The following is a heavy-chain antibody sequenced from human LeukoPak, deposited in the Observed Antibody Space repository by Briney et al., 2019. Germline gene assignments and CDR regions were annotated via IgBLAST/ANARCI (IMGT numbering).Heavy chain of an antibody. CDR2: ISSSSSTI. V-gene: IGHV3-48*02. D-gene: IGHD1-1*01. J-gene: IGHJ6*02. CDR1: GFTFSSYS. CDR3: ARQLERRRSPLYYYYGMDV. Sequence: PGGSLRLSCAASGFTFSSYSMNWVRQAPGKGLEWVSYISSSSSTIYYADSVKGRFTISRDNAKNSLYLQMNSLRDEDTAVYYCARQLERRRSPLYYYYGMDVWGQGTTVTVSS.